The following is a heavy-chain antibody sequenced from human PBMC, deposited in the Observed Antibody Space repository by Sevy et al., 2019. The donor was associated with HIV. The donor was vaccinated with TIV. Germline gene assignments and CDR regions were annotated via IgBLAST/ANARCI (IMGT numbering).Heavy chain of an antibody. Sequence: SETLSLTCTVSGYSISSGYYWGWIRQPPGKGLEWIGSIYHSGSTYYNSSLKSRVTISVDTSKNQFSLKLSSVTAADTAVYYCAREAAVAGEFDYWGQGTLVTVSS. CDR3: AREAAVAGEFDY. CDR1: GYSISSGYY. CDR2: IYHSGST. J-gene: IGHJ4*02. V-gene: IGHV4-38-2*02. D-gene: IGHD6-19*01.